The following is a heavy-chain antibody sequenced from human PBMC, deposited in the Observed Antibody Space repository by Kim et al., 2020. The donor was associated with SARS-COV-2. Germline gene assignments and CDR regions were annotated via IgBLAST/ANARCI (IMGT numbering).Heavy chain of an antibody. CDR2: ISGYNGNT. D-gene: IGHD2-15*01. Sequence: ASVKVSCKTSGYTFASYGISWVRQAPGQGLECMGWISGYNGNTNYAQKFQGRVTMTTDTSTSTAYMELRSLRSDDTAVYYCARAPRGVVTASLGYWGPGT. CDR3: ARAPRGVVTASLGY. J-gene: IGHJ4*02. CDR1: GYTFASYG. V-gene: IGHV1-18*01.